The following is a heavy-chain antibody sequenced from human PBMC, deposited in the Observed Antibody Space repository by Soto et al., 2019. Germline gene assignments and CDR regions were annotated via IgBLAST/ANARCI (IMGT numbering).Heavy chain of an antibody. CDR3: ARESDYYDSSGYYGSYGMDV. CDR1: GYTFTSYG. J-gene: IGHJ6*02. D-gene: IGHD3-22*01. CDR2: INPSGGST. V-gene: IGHV1-46*01. Sequence: EASVKVSCKASGYTFTSYGISCVRQAPGQGLEWMGIINPSGGSTSYAQKFQGRVTMTRDTSTSTVYMELSSLRSEDTAVYYCARESDYYDSSGYYGSYGMDVWGQGTTVTVSS.